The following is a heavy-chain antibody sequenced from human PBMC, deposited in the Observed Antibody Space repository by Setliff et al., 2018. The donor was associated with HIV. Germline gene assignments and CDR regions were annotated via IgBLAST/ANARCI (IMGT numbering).Heavy chain of an antibody. J-gene: IGHJ6*03. CDR3: ARHATYSDILTGYYYYYYMDV. D-gene: IGHD3-9*01. CDR1: GGSISSSSYY. Sequence: PSETLSLTCTVSGGSISSSSYYWGWIRQPPGKGLEWIGSIYYSGSNYYNPSRKSRVTISVDTSKNQFSLKLSSVTAADTAVYYCARHATYSDILTGYYYYYYMDVWGKGTTVTVSS. CDR2: IYYSGSN. V-gene: IGHV4-39*01.